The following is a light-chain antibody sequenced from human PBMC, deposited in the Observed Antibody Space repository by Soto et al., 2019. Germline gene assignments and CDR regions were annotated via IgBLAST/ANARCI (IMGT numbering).Light chain of an antibody. V-gene: IGKV3-11*01. J-gene: IGKJ5*01. CDR2: DAS. CDR1: QSVSSY. CDR3: HHYGGSPIT. Sequence: EIVLTQSPATLSLSPGERATLSCRASQSVSSYLAWYQQKPGQAPRLLIYDASNRATGISARFSGSGSGTDFTLTISRLEPEDFAVYYCHHYGGSPITFGQGTRLEIK.